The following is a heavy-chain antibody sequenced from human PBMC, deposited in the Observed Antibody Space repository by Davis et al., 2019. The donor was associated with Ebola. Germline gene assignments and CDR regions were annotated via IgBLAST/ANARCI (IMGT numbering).Heavy chain of an antibody. Sequence: GESLKISCAASGFTFDDYAMHWVRQAPGKGLEWVSAISGSGGSTYYADSVKGRFTISRDNSKNTLYLQMNSLRAEDTAVYYCARGDGYNSAPFYYYYGMDVWGQGTTVTVSS. D-gene: IGHD5-24*01. V-gene: IGHV3-23*01. CDR3: ARGDGYNSAPFYYYYGMDV. CDR2: ISGSGGST. CDR1: GFTFDDYA. J-gene: IGHJ6*02.